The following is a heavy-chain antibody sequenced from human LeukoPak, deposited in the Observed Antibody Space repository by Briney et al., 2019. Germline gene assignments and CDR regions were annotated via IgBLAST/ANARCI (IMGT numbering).Heavy chain of an antibody. CDR1: GGSISSSSYY. CDR2: IYYSGST. CDR3: ARTPADPTMVRGVISYFDY. D-gene: IGHD3-10*01. Sequence: SETLSLTCTVSGGSISSSSYYWGWIRQPPGKGLERIGSIYYSGSTYYNPSLKSRVTISVDTSKNQFSLKLSSVTAADTAVYYCARTPADPTMVRGVISYFDYWGQGTLVTVSS. V-gene: IGHV4-39*07. J-gene: IGHJ4*02.